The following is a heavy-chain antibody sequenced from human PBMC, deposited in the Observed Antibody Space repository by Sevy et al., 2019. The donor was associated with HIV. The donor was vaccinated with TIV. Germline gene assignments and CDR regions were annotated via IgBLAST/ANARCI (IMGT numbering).Heavy chain of an antibody. CDR3: ERARDYYDSPGPSYFDY. V-gene: IGHV3-48*03. D-gene: IGHD3-22*01. CDR2: ITSSGSTN. CDR1: GFIFSTYE. J-gene: IGHJ4*02. Sequence: GGVLRLSCTASGFIFSTYEMNWVRQAPGGGLEWGSYITSSGSTNYYADFVKGRFTISRANAKNAMYLQMNSLRAEAKDVSYCERARDYYDSPGPSYFDYWGQGTLVTVSS.